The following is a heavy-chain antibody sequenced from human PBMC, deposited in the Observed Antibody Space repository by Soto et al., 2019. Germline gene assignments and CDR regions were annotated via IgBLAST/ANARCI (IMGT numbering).Heavy chain of an antibody. CDR2: IYYSGST. J-gene: IGHJ6*02. Sequence: SATVSLTCAVSRRSISSSYSSWTRQPPGKGLEWIGYIYYSGSTNYNPSLKSRVTISVGTSKNQFSLKLSSATAADTAVYYCARARYGSGYYYYGMDVWGQGTTVT. D-gene: IGHD3-10*01. CDR3: ARARYGSGYYYYGMDV. CDR1: RRSISSSY. V-gene: IGHV4-59*01.